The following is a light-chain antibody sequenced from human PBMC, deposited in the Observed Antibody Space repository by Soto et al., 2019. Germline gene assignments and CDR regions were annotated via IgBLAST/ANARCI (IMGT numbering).Light chain of an antibody. CDR1: QSVSSSY. CDR2: GAS. J-gene: IGKJ4*01. V-gene: IGKV3-20*01. Sequence: EIVLTQSPGTLSLSPGERDTLSCRASQSVSSSYLAWYQQKPGQAPRLLIYGASSRATGIPDRFSGSGSGTDFTLTISRLEPEEFAVYYCQQYGSSPTFGGGTKVEIK. CDR3: QQYGSSPT.